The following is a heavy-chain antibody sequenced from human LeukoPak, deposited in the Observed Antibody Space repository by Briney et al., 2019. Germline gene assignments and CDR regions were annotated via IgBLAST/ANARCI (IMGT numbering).Heavy chain of an antibody. V-gene: IGHV1-2*02. CDR1: GYTFTAYF. D-gene: IGHD3-10*01. J-gene: IGHJ4*02. CDR3: ARGHYYGSGSDFDY. CDR2: IKPNSGGT. Sequence: ASVKVSCKASGYTFTAYFIHWVRQAPGQGLKWMGWIKPNSGGTTYAQKFQGRVTMTGDTSINTAYMKVSRLTSDDTAVYFCARGHYYGSGSDFDYWGQGTLVTVSS.